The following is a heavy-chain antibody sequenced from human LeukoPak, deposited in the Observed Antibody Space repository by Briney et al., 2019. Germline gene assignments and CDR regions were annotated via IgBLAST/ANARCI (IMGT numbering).Heavy chain of an antibody. D-gene: IGHD3-16*02. CDR3: ARGRVFSEYVRGSYRSPYYIHY. Sequence: SGTLSLPCAVYSGSFSGHYWTWIRQPPGKGLEWIGEINHRGSTKYNPSLKSRVAMSVDTSKNQFSLKLSSVNAADAAVYYCARGRVFSEYVRGSYRSPYYIHYWAQGTLVTVSS. CDR1: SGSFSGHY. CDR2: INHRGST. J-gene: IGHJ4*02. V-gene: IGHV4-34*01.